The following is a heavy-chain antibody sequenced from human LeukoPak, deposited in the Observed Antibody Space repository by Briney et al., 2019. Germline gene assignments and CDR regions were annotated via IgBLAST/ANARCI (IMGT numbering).Heavy chain of an antibody. J-gene: IGHJ4*02. V-gene: IGHV4-38-2*02. CDR2: IYHSGST. CDR1: GYSISSGYY. Sequence: PSQTLSLTCTVSGYSISSGYYWGWIRQPPGKGLEWIGSIYHSGSTYYNPSLKSRVTISVDTSKNQFSLKLSSVTAADTAVYYCARAQGGNHFSDYWGQGTLVTVSS. D-gene: IGHD4-23*01. CDR3: ARAQGGNHFSDY.